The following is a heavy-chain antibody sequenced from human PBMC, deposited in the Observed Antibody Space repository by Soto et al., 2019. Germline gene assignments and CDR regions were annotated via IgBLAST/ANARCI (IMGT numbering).Heavy chain of an antibody. Sequence: SETLSLTCSVSGGSISSGGYYWSWIRQHPGKGLEWIGYIYYGGSTYYNPSLKSRVTISVDTSKNQFSLKLSSVTAADTAVYYCARGDYYDSSGYYYATTIFDYWGQGTLVTVSS. J-gene: IGHJ4*02. V-gene: IGHV4-31*03. CDR3: ARGDYYDSSGYYYATTIFDY. CDR1: GGSISSGGYY. CDR2: IYYGGST. D-gene: IGHD3-22*01.